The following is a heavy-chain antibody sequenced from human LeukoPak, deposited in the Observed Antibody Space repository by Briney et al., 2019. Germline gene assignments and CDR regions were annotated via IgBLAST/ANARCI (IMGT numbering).Heavy chain of an antibody. CDR1: GGSISNYY. D-gene: IGHD2-21*01. CDR3: ARTAYRRVHYYYYYMDV. J-gene: IGHJ6*03. Sequence: PSETLSLTCTVSGGSISNYYWSWIRQPPGKGLEWIGYIYYIGSTNYNPSLKSRVTMSVDTSKNQFSLKLSSVTAADTAVYYCARTAYRRVHYYYYYMDVWGKGTTVTVSS. V-gene: IGHV4-59*12. CDR2: IYYIGST.